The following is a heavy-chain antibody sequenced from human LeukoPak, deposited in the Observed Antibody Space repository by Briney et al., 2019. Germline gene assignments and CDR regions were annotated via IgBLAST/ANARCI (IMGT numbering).Heavy chain of an antibody. CDR2: ISHNGDRI. CDR1: GFNLSNYG. V-gene: IGHV3-64D*09. J-gene: IGHJ1*01. Sequence: GRSLRLSCVASGFNLSNYGMHWVRRAPGKGPQYVATISHNGDRIYYGHGLDDRFTISRDNSKNSLYLQMSSLRSEDTALYYCAKDSSGLLPISEYFQHWGQGTLVTVSS. CDR3: AKDSSGLLPISEYFQH. D-gene: IGHD6-19*01.